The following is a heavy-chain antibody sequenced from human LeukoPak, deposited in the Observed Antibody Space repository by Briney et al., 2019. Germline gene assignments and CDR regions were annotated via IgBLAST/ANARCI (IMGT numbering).Heavy chain of an antibody. CDR1: GGSLSNYY. D-gene: IGHD2-15*01. J-gene: IGHJ4*02. CDR3: ARGVVAAPQTFGY. CDR2: IYHTGST. Sequence: SETLSLTCAVYGGSLSNYYWSWIRQPPGKGLEWIGYIYHTGSTNYNPSLKSRVTISVDTSKNQFSLKLSSVTAADTAVYYCARGVVAAPQTFGYWGQGTLVAVSS. V-gene: IGHV4-59*01.